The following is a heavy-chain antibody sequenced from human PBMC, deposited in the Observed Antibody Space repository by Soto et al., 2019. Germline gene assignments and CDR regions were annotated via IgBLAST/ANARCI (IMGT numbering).Heavy chain of an antibody. D-gene: IGHD3-10*01. V-gene: IGHV4-34*01. CDR2: INHSGST. CDR1: GGSFSGYY. CDR3: ARGKLLWFGELLYFHYYGMDV. Sequence: SETLSLTCAAYGGSFSGYYWSWIRQPPGKGLEWIGEINHSGSTNYNPSLKSRVTIAVDTSKNQFSLKLSSVTAADTAVYYCARGKLLWFGELLYFHYYGMDVWGQGTTVTVSS. J-gene: IGHJ6*02.